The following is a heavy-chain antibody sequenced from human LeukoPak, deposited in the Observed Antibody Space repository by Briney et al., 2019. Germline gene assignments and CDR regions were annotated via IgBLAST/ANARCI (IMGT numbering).Heavy chain of an antibody. D-gene: IGHD4-17*01. V-gene: IGHV4-34*01. CDR1: GGPFSGYY. Sequence: SETLSLTCAVYGGPFSGYYWSWIRQPPGKGLEWIGEINHSGSTNYNPSLKSRVTISVDTSKNQFSLKLSSVTAADTAVYYCARVKVVRQTTVTRPRAFDIWGQGTMVTVSS. J-gene: IGHJ3*02. CDR3: ARVKVVRQTTVTRPRAFDI. CDR2: INHSGST.